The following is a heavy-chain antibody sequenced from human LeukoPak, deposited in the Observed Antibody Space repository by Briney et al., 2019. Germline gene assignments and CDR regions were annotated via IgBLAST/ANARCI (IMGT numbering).Heavy chain of an antibody. CDR3: AREGLYSSSSDFDY. V-gene: IGHV1-2*02. Sequence: GASVKVSCRSSGYTFTGYYVHWVRQAPGQGLQWMGYLNPKTGDTKYAQNLQGRVTMTRDTSISTAYMELSGLRSGDTAVYYCAREGLYSSSSDFDYWGQGTLVTVSS. CDR2: LNPKTGDT. CDR1: GYTFTGYY. J-gene: IGHJ4*02. D-gene: IGHD6-13*01.